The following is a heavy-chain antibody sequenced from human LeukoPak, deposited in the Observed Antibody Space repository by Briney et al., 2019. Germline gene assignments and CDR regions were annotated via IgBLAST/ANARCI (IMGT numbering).Heavy chain of an antibody. CDR1: GGSISSYY. CDR3: ARHGTVGATTFDY. D-gene: IGHD1-26*01. CDR2: IYYSGST. Sequence: SETLSLTCTVSGGSISSYYWSWIRQPPGKGLEWIGYIYYSGSTNYNPSLKSRVTISVDTSKNQFSLKLSSVTAADTAVYYCARHGTVGATTFDYWGQGTLVTVSS. J-gene: IGHJ4*02. V-gene: IGHV4-59*08.